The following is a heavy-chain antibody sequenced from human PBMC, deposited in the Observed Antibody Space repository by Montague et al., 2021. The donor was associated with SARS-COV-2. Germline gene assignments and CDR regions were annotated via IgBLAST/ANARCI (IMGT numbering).Heavy chain of an antibody. V-gene: IGHV3-33*01. CDR3: AREEVWDSSGYHIDY. CDR1: GFTFSSYG. J-gene: IGHJ4*02. D-gene: IGHD3-22*01. CDR2: IWYDGSNK. Sequence: SLRLSCAASGFTFSSYGMHWVRQAPGKGLEWVAVIWYDGSNKYYADSVKGRFTISRDNSKNTLYLQMNSLRAKDTAVYYCAREEVWDSSGYHIDYWGQGTLVTVSS.